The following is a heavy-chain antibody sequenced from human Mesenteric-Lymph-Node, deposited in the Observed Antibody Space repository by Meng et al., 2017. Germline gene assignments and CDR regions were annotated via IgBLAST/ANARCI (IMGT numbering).Heavy chain of an antibody. CDR2: TFYRSKWFN. V-gene: IGHV6-1*01. Sequence: QVQLQQAGAGLVTPSPTLSLTCAISGDSVSSNSATWNWIRQSPSRGLEWLGRTFYRSKWFNDYAVSVKSRISINPDTSNNQFSLQLNSVTPEDTAVYYCARWESSGDAFDIWGQGAMVTVSS. CDR1: GDSVSSNSAT. CDR3: ARWESSGDAFDI. D-gene: IGHD3-22*01. J-gene: IGHJ3*02.